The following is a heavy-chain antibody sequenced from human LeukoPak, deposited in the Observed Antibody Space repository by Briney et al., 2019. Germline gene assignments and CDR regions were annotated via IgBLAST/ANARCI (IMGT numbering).Heavy chain of an antibody. J-gene: IGHJ4*01. Sequence: GGSLRLSCAASGFTFSSYEMNWVRQAPGKGLEWVSYISSSGTTMYYADSVKGRFTISRDNAKNSLDLQMNSLRAEDTAVYYCARDRSTYYFDYLGQGTVVT. D-gene: IGHD6-6*01. CDR1: GFTFSSYE. CDR2: ISSSGTTM. CDR3: ARDRSTYYFDY. V-gene: IGHV3-48*03.